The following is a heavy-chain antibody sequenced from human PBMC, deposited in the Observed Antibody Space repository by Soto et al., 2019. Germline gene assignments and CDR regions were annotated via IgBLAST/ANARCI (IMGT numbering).Heavy chain of an antibody. CDR1: GFTFSSYA. D-gene: IGHD3-22*01. V-gene: IGHV3-23*01. CDR3: ARGGVVVINDARTHAFDI. Sequence: PGGSLRLSCAASGFTFSSYAMSWVRQAPGKGLEWVSAISGSGGSTYYADSVKGRFTISRDNSKNTLYLQMNSLRAEDTAVYYCARGGVVVINDARTHAFDIWGQGTMVTVSS. J-gene: IGHJ3*02. CDR2: ISGSGGST.